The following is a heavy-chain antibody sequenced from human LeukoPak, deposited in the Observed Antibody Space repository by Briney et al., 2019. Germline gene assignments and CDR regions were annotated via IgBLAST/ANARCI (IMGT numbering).Heavy chain of an antibody. J-gene: IGHJ4*02. CDR2: ISSSSRTI. CDR3: LIGASGSSPFDY. Sequence: GGSLRLSCAASGFTFSRYSMNWVRQAPGKGLEWVSYISSSSRTIYYADSVKGRYTISRDNAKNSLYLQMNSLRAEDTAVYYCLIGASGSSPFDYWGQGTLVTVSS. V-gene: IGHV3-48*01. CDR1: GFTFSRYS. D-gene: IGHD3-10*01.